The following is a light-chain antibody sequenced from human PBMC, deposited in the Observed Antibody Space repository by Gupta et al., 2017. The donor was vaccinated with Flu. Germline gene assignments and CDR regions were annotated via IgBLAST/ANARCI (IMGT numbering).Light chain of an antibody. V-gene: IGLV2-11*01. CDR3: CAYAGRSIWV. CDR1: TSDVGCHDF. J-gene: IGLJ3*02. Sequence: SSLTQPRSVSGSPGQSVPISCTGTTSDVGCHDFISWYHQDAGEAPKLILYDINKRPSGVPHRFSGSKASNTASLTISGLQDEDEGDFYCCAYAGRSIWVFGGGTRVTVL. CDR2: DIN.